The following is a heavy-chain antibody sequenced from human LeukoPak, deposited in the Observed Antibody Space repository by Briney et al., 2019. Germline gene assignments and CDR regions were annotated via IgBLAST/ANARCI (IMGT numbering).Heavy chain of an antibody. J-gene: IGHJ4*02. V-gene: IGHV3-23*01. CDR2: ISGSGGST. CDR3: AKGRNYYDSSGHDY. D-gene: IGHD3-22*01. CDR1: GFTFSSYA. Sequence: PGGSLRLSCAASGFTFSSYAMSWVRQAPGKGLEWVSAISGSGGSTYYADSVKGRFTISRDNSKNTLYLQMNSLRAEDTAVYYCAKGRNYYDSSGHDYWGQGTLVTVSS.